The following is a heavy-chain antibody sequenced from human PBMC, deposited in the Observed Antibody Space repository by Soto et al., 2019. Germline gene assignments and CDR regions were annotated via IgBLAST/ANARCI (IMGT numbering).Heavy chain of an antibody. CDR1: GESLNSGSNY. V-gene: IGHV4-61*01. CDR3: ARGVDYDATSGYFIFDS. Sequence: SESLSLTCMVSGESLNSGSNYCRHIRQPPGKGLEWVGHAHYSGSTNYSPSLNSRATISLDTSKSQLSLKLRSVTAADTAMYFCARGVDYDATSGYFIFDSWGQG. CDR2: AHYSGST. J-gene: IGHJ4*02. D-gene: IGHD3-22*01.